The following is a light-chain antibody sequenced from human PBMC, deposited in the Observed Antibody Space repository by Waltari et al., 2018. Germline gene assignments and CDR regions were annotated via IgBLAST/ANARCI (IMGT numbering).Light chain of an antibody. CDR1: DNINNY. CDR2: GAS. CDR3: QQSYSTWYT. Sequence: DIQMTQSPSSLSASVGDSVTITCRATDNINNYLNWYQQKERKAPKLLISGASTLQSEVPSRFSGSGSGTHFTLTISGLKPEDFATYFCQQSYSTWYTFGPGTRLDIK. J-gene: IGKJ2*01. V-gene: IGKV1-39*01.